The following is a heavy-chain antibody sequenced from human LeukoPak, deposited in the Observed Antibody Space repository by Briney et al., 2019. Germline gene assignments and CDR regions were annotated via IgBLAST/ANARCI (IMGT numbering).Heavy chain of an antibody. CDR3: ARDCSSTSCYIDY. CDR2: ISAYNGNT. Sequence: GWISAYNGNTNYAQKLQGRVTMTTDTSTSTAYMELRSLRSDDTAVYYCARDCSSTSCYIDYWGQGTLVTVSS. D-gene: IGHD2-2*02. V-gene: IGHV1-18*01. J-gene: IGHJ4*02.